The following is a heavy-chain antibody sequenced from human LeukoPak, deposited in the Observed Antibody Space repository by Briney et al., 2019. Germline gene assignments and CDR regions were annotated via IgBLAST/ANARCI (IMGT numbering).Heavy chain of an antibody. CDR2: ISSSSSTI. J-gene: IGHJ6*03. D-gene: IGHD6-6*01. CDR1: GFTFSSYS. CDR3: AREGQLGPYYYYYMDV. V-gene: IGHV3-48*04. Sequence: GGSLRLSCAASGFTFSSYSMNWVRQAPGKGLEWVSYISSSSSTIYYADSVKGRFTISRDNAKNSLYLQMNSLRAEDTAVYYCAREGQLGPYYYYYMDVWGKGTTVTVSS.